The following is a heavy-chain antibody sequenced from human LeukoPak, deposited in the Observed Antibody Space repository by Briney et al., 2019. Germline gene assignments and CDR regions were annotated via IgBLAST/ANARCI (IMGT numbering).Heavy chain of an antibody. Sequence: GGSLRLSCAASGFTFSSYWMHWVRQAPGKGLVWVSRINSDGSSTSYADSVKGRFTISRDNAKTTLYLQMNSLRAEDTAVYYCARERYSSSWSSHDYWGQGTLVTVSS. CDR1: GFTFSSYW. CDR3: ARERYSSSWSSHDY. J-gene: IGHJ4*02. V-gene: IGHV3-74*01. CDR2: INSDGSST. D-gene: IGHD6-13*01.